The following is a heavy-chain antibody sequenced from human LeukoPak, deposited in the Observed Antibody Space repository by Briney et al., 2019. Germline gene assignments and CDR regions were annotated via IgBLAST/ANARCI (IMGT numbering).Heavy chain of an antibody. CDR2: IGTAGDT. D-gene: IGHD1-26*01. Sequence: GGSLRLSCEASGFTFRSYGMSWVRQATGKGLEWVSAIGTAGDTYYPGSVKGRFTISRENAKNSLYLQMNSLRAGDTAVYYCARGAKGGWFDPWGQGTLVTVSS. CDR3: ARGAKGGWFDP. J-gene: IGHJ5*02. V-gene: IGHV3-13*01. CDR1: GFTFRSYG.